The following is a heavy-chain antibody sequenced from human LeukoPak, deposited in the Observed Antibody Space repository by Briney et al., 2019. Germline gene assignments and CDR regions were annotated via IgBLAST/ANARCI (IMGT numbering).Heavy chain of an antibody. Sequence: SVKVSCKASGGTFSSYAISWVRQAPGQGLEWMGGFIPIFGTANYAQKFQGRVTITADESTSTAYMELSSLRSEDTAVYYCAREYCSGGSCYGDDAFDIWGQGTMATVSS. D-gene: IGHD2-15*01. V-gene: IGHV1-69*13. CDR1: GGTFSSYA. CDR3: AREYCSGGSCYGDDAFDI. CDR2: FIPIFGTA. J-gene: IGHJ3*02.